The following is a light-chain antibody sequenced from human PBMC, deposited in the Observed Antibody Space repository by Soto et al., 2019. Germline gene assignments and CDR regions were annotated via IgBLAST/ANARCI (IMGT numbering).Light chain of an antibody. CDR1: RSDIGAYNY. CDR2: GLT. CDR3: SSYTTSLTLV. V-gene: IGLV2-14*01. Sequence: QSALTQPASVSGSPGQSITISCTGTRSDIGAYNYVSWYQQHPGKAPKLMIYGLTNRPSGVSNRFSGSKSGNTASLTISGLQAEDEADYYCSSYTTSLTLVFGGGTKLTVL. J-gene: IGLJ3*02.